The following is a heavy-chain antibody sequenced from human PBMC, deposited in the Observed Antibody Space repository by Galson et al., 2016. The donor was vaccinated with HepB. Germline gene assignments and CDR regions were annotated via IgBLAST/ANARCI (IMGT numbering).Heavy chain of an antibody. CDR3: ARDGGQQVVRWERLRKVYYYYPMDV. D-gene: IGHD6-13*01. Sequence: SLRLSCAASGFTFSTYSMNWVRQAPGKGLEWVSYIGSGSTTRYYADSVKGRFTISRDNAQNSLYLQMNSLRDDDTAVYYCARDGGQQVVRWERLRKVYYYYPMDVWGQGTTVTVSS. CDR1: GFTFSTYS. V-gene: IGHV3-48*02. CDR2: IGSGSTTR. J-gene: IGHJ6*02.